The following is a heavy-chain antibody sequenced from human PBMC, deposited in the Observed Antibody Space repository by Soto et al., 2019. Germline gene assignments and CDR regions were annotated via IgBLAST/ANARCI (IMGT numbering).Heavy chain of an antibody. J-gene: IGHJ4*02. Sequence: QVQLQESGPGLVKPSGTLSLTCAVSGGSISSSNWWSWVRQPPGKGLEWIGKIYHSGSTNYNPSPQRRVTISVAKSTNQFSLTLRSVTAADTAVYYCARVYMVRGTIIRYFDYWGQGTLVTVSS. CDR1: GGSISSSNW. D-gene: IGHD3-10*01. CDR3: ARVYMVRGTIIRYFDY. CDR2: IYHSGST. V-gene: IGHV4-4*02.